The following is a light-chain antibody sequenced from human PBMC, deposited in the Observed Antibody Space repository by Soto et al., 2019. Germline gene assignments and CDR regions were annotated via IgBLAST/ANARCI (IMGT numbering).Light chain of an antibody. V-gene: IGKV3-15*01. Sequence: EIVMTQSPATLSVSPGERATLSCRPSQSVASNLAWYRRKPGQAPRLLIYGASTRATGIPARFSGSGSGTEFTLTISSLQSEDFAVYYCQQYDNWPQTFGQGTKLEIK. CDR1: QSVASN. CDR3: QQYDNWPQT. CDR2: GAS. J-gene: IGKJ2*01.